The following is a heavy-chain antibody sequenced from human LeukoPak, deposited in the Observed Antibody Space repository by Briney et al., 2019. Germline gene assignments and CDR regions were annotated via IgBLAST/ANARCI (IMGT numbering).Heavy chain of an antibody. D-gene: IGHD3-9*01. CDR1: GFAFSNNW. CDR2: INSDGSST. J-gene: IGHJ3*02. V-gene: IGHV3-74*01. CDR3: ASSDWYAAFDI. Sequence: GGSLRLSCAASGFAFSNNWMHWVRQAPGKGLLWVSRINSDGSSTSYADSVKARFTISRDNAKNTLYLRMNSLRAEDTAVYYCASSDWYAAFDIWGQRTMVTVSS.